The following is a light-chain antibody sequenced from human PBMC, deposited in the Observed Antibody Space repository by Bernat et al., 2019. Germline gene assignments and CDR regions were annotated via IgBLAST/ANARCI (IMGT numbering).Light chain of an antibody. Sequence: QSALTQPASVSGSPGQSITIPCTGTSSDVGAYNYVSWYQQHPGKAPKLIIYDVTHRPSGVSNRFSGSKSSNTASLIISGLQVEDEADSPWTAYSHTGPVGVLGTGTMVTVL. V-gene: IGLV2-14*03. CDR1: SSDVGAYNY. J-gene: IGLJ1*01. CDR3: TAYSHTGPVGV. CDR2: DVT.